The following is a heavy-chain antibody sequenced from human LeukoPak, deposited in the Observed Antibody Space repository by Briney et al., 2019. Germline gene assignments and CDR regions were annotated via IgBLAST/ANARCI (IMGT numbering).Heavy chain of an antibody. CDR3: ARDATLYYYDSSGYWFYYYYYMDV. CDR2: IKQDGSEK. V-gene: IGHV3-7*01. J-gene: IGHJ6*03. Sequence: SGGSLRLSCAASGFTFSSYWMSWVRQAPGKGLEWVANIKQDGSEKYYVDSVKGRFTISRDNAKNSLYLQMNSLRAEDTAAHYCARDATLYYYDSSGYWFYYYYYMDVWGKGTTVTVSS. D-gene: IGHD3-22*01. CDR1: GFTFSSYW.